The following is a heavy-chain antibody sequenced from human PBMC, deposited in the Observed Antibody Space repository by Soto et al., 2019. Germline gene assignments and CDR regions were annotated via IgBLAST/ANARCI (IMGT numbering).Heavy chain of an antibody. CDR1: GFPFSNAW. CDR3: TTSSDRIVVVPAARPGLLGWFDP. CDR2: IKSKTDGGTT. D-gene: IGHD2-2*01. Sequence: GGSLRLSCAASGFPFSNAWMSWVRQAPGKGLEWVGRIKSKTDGGTTDYAAPVKGRFTISRDDSKNTLYLQMNSLKTEDTAVYYCTTSSDRIVVVPAARPGLLGWFDPWGQGTLVTVPS. V-gene: IGHV3-15*01. J-gene: IGHJ5*02.